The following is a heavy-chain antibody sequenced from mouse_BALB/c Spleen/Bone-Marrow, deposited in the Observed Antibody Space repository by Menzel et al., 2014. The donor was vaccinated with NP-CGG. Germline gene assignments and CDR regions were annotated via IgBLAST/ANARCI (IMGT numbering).Heavy chain of an antibody. CDR2: IWAGGST. CDR1: GFSLTSYS. CDR3: ARDDDSYAMDY. V-gene: IGHV2-9*02. D-gene: IGHD2-3*01. Sequence: VHLVESGPGLVAPSQSLSITCTVSGFSLTSYSVHWVRQPPGKGLEWLGVIWAGGSTNYNSALMSRLSISKDNSKSQVFLKMSSPQTDDTAMFYCARDDDSYAMDYWGQGTSVTVSS. J-gene: IGHJ4*01.